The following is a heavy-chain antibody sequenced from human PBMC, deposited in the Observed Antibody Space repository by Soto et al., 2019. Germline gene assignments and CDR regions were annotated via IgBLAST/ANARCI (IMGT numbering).Heavy chain of an antibody. CDR2: ISGSGGST. Sequence: GGSLRLSCAASGFTFSSYAMSWVRQAPGKGLEWVSAISGSGGSTYYADSVKGRFTISRDNSKNTLYLQMNSLRAEDTAVYYCAKDWFGELPKPYYFDYWGQGTLVTVSS. D-gene: IGHD3-10*01. J-gene: IGHJ4*02. CDR3: AKDWFGELPKPYYFDY. CDR1: GFTFSSYA. V-gene: IGHV3-23*01.